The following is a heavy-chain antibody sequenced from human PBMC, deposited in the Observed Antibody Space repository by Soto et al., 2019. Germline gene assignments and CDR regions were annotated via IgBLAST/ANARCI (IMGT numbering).Heavy chain of an antibody. J-gene: IGHJ4*02. D-gene: IGHD7-27*01. Sequence: SVKVSCKASGGTFSSYAISWVRKAPGQGLEWMGGIIPIFGTANYAQKFQGRVTITADKSTSTAYMELSSLRSEDTAVYYCARFSPTGERLEDYWGQGTLVTVSS. CDR1: GGTFSSYA. V-gene: IGHV1-69*06. CDR3: ARFSPTGERLEDY. CDR2: IIPIFGTA.